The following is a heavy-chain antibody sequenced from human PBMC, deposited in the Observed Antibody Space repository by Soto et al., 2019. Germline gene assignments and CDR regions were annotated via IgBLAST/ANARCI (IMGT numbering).Heavy chain of an antibody. J-gene: IGHJ4*02. V-gene: IGHV4-59*01. CDR2: IYYSGST. CDR1: GGSISSYY. Sequence: PSETLSLTCTVSGGSISSYYWSWIRQPPGKGLEWIGYIYYSGSTNYNPSLKSRVTISVDTSKNQFSLKLSSVTAADTAVYYCVRDRYSSSWYSDWGQGTLVTVSS. D-gene: IGHD6-13*01. CDR3: VRDRYSSSWYSD.